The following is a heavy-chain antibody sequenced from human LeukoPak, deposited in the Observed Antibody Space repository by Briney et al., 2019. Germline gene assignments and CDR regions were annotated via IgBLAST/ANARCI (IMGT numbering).Heavy chain of an antibody. D-gene: IGHD3-16*01. CDR1: GFTFSSCA. J-gene: IGHJ4*02. CDR2: ISGSGGIT. Sequence: GGSLRLSCAASGFTFSSCAMSWVRQAPGEGLEWVSTISGSGGITYYTDPVKGRFTISRDNSKNTLYLQMNSLRVEDTAVYYCAKDLSAHPLFAHHGDYWGQGTLVAVSS. CDR3: AKDLSAHPLFAHHGDY. V-gene: IGHV3-23*01.